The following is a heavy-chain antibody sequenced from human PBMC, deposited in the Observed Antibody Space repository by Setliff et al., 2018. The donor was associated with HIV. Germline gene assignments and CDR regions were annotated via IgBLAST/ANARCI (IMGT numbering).Heavy chain of an antibody. CDR1: SDSHSSDYYY. V-gene: IGHV4-31*03. J-gene: IGHJ4*02. CDR2: IYYSGST. D-gene: IGHD4-17*01. CDR3: ARDFLRSGYFDS. Sequence: PSETLSLTCTVSSDSHSSDYYYWTWIRQHPEKGLEWIGYIYYSGSTLYNPSLRSRLSMSVDTSKNQFSLGLSSVTAADTAVYFCARDFLRSGYFDSWGQGKLVTVSS.